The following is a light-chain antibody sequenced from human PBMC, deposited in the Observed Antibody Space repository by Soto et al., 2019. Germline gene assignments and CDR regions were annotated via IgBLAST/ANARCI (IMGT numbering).Light chain of an antibody. CDR2: HAS. CDR1: QSVGKNY. J-gene: IGKJ4*02. Sequence: EIVLTQSPGTLSLSPGERATLSCRASQSVGKNYLGWYQQKPGQPPRLLVFHASIRATGIPDRFSGGGSGADFSLIISGLEAEDFGVYYWRGYGMGAFTFGGGTKVEIK. CDR3: RGYGMGAFT. V-gene: IGKV3-20*01.